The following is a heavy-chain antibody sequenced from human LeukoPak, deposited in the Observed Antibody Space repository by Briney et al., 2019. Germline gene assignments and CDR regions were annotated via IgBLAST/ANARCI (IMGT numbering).Heavy chain of an antibody. Sequence: PGGSLRLSCAASGFTFSSYAMSWVRQAPGKGLEWVSAISGSGGSTYYADSVKGRFTISRDNSKNTLYLQMNSLRAEDTAVYYCAKGGYSSSWPLSTYYFDYWGQGTLVTVSS. CDR3: AKGGYSSSWPLSTYYFDY. CDR2: ISGSGGST. CDR1: GFTFSSYA. V-gene: IGHV3-23*01. J-gene: IGHJ4*02. D-gene: IGHD6-13*01.